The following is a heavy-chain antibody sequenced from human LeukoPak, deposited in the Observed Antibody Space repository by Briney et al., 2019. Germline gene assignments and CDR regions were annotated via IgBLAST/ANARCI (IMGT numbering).Heavy chain of an antibody. CDR3: ARLGATTYDV. J-gene: IGHJ4*02. V-gene: IGHV1-2*02. CDR2: VNPNSGDT. D-gene: IGHD1-26*01. Sequence: ASVKVSCKASGYTFTGYYMHWVRQAPGQGLEWMGWVNPNSGDTNCAQEFQGRVTLTRDTSINMAYVELTRLRSDDTAVYYCARLGATTYDVWGQGTLVTVSS. CDR1: GYTFTGYY.